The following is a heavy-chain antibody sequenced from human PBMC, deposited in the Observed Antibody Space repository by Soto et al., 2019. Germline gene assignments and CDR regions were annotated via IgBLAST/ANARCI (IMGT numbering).Heavy chain of an antibody. D-gene: IGHD3-22*01. CDR1: GYSFTSYW. V-gene: IGHV5-51*01. CDR3: ARQGHYYDSSGYYYAAKDAFDI. CDR2: IYPGDPDT. Sequence: PGESLKISCKGSGYSFTSYWIGWVRQMPGKGLEWMGIIYPGDPDTRYSPSFQGQVTISADKSISTAYLQWSSLKASDTAMYYCARQGHYYDSSGYYYAAKDAFDIWGQGTMVTVSS. J-gene: IGHJ3*02.